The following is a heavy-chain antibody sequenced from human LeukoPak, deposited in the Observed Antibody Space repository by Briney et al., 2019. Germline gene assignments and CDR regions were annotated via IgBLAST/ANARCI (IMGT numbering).Heavy chain of an antibody. V-gene: IGHV4-59*01. J-gene: IGHJ3*02. D-gene: IGHD4-17*01. CDR3: AGTTVTTLHAFDI. CDR1: GGSISSYY. Sequence: SETLSLTCTVSGGSISSYYWSWIRQPPGKGLEWIGYIYYSGSTNYNPSLKSRVTISVDTSKNQFPLKLSSVTAADTAVYYCAGTTVTTLHAFDIWGQGTMVTVSS. CDR2: IYYSGST.